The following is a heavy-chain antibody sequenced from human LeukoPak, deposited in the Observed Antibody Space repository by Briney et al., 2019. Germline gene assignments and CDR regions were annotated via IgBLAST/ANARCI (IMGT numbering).Heavy chain of an antibody. CDR1: GFTLSSYS. Sequence: GGSLRLSCAASGFTLSSYSMNWVRQAPGKGLEWVSYTGSSSTTIYYADSVKGRFTISRDNSKNTLYLQMNSLRAGDTAVYYCAKSPWNGKFRAYFDYWGQGTLVTVSS. CDR3: AKSPWNGKFRAYFDY. CDR2: TGSSSTTI. V-gene: IGHV3-48*01. D-gene: IGHD1-1*01. J-gene: IGHJ4*02.